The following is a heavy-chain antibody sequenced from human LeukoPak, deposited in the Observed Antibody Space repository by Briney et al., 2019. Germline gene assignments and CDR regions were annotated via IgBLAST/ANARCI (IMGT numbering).Heavy chain of an antibody. Sequence: GGSLRLSCAASGFTFSDYYMSWIRQAPGKGLEWVSYISSSGSTIYYADSVKGRFTISRDNAKNSLYPQMNSLRAEDAAVYYCATASPHYYDSSGYYEGYWGQGTLVTVSS. D-gene: IGHD3-22*01. V-gene: IGHV3-11*01. J-gene: IGHJ4*02. CDR1: GFTFSDYY. CDR2: ISSSGSTI. CDR3: ATASPHYYDSSGYYEGY.